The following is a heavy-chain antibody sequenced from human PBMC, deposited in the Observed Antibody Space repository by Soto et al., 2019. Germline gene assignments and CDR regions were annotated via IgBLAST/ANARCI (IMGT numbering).Heavy chain of an antibody. CDR2: INAGNGNT. D-gene: IGHD3-3*01. V-gene: IGHV1-3*01. CDR3: ASVPLRIFGVEIFGGPIDY. CDR1: GYTFTSCA. J-gene: IGHJ4*02. Sequence: ASVKVSCKASGYTFTSCAMHWVRQAPGQRLGWMGWINAGNGNTKYSQKFQGRVTITRDTSASTAYMELSSLRSEDTALFYCASVPLRIFGVEIFGGPIDYWGQGTLVNVSS.